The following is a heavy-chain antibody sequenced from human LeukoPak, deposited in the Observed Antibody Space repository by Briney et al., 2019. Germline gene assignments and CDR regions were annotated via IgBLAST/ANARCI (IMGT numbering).Heavy chain of an antibody. CDR3: ARGTIGGNPASAY. CDR2: IGTDGYS. Sequence: GRSLRLSCAASGFTFSTYEMNWVRQAPGKWLEWDSSIGTDGYSYSAVSVKGRFTISRDSAKSTLYLQMDSLTVEDTALYYCARGTIGGNPASAYWGQGTLVTVSS. CDR1: GFTFSTYE. D-gene: IGHD4-23*01. J-gene: IGHJ4*02. V-gene: IGHV3-21*06.